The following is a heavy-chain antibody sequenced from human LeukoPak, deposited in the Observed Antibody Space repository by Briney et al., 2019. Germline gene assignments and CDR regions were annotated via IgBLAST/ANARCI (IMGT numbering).Heavy chain of an antibody. Sequence: ASVKVSCKVSGYTLTELSMHWVQQAPGKGLEWMGGFDPEDGETIYAQKFQGRVTMTEDTSTDTAYMELSSLRSEDTAVYYCATDLFYDILTGYTFGGWGQGTLVTVSS. CDR3: ATDLFYDILTGYTFGG. D-gene: IGHD3-9*01. CDR1: GYTLTELS. V-gene: IGHV1-24*01. J-gene: IGHJ4*02. CDR2: FDPEDGET.